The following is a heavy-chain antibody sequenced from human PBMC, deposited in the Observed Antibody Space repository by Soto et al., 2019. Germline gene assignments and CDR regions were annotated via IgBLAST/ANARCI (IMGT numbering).Heavy chain of an antibody. D-gene: IGHD2-2*01. CDR1: GYTFTSYW. V-gene: IGHV5-10-1*01. J-gene: IGHJ6*02. CDR3: ASLVVPSAPMDV. Sequence: GESLQISCKGSGYTFTSYWINWVRQMPGKGLELMGRIDPSDSYTNYSPSFQGHVTISADKSIGTAYLQWSSLKASDSGMYYCASLVVPSAPMDVWGQGPTVAVPS. CDR2: IDPSDSYT.